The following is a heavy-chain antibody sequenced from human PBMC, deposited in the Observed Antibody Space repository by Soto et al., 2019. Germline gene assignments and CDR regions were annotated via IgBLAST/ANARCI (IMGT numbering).Heavy chain of an antibody. CDR3: ARGRVVVAAATSLWFWFDT. CDR2: MNPNSGNT. D-gene: IGHD2-15*01. J-gene: IGHJ5*02. V-gene: IGHV1-8*01. Sequence: ASVKVSCNASGYTFTSYDINWVRQATGQGLEWMGWMNPNSGNTGYAQKFHGRITMTRNTSISTAYMEMSSLRSEDTAVYYCARGRVVVAAATSLWFWFDTWGQGTLVTVSS. CDR1: GYTFTSYD.